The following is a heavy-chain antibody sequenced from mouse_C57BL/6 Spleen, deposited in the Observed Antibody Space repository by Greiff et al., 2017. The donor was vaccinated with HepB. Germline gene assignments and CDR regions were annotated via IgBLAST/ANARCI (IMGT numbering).Heavy chain of an antibody. CDR3: ARRYGSSYGYYFDY. J-gene: IGHJ2*01. D-gene: IGHD1-1*01. CDR1: GYTFTSYW. CDR2: IDPSDSYT. V-gene: IGHV1-69*01. Sequence: VQLQQPGAELVMPGASVKLSCKASGYTFTSYWMHWVKQRPGQGLEWIGEIDPSDSYTNYNQKFKGKSTLTVDKSSSTAYMQLSSLTSEDSAVYYCARRYGSSYGYYFDYWGQGTTLTVSS.